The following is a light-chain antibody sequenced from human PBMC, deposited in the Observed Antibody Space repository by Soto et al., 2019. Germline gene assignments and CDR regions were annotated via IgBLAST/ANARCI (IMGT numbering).Light chain of an antibody. V-gene: IGKV3-20*01. CDR3: QQYGGSPRT. Sequence: EIVLTQSPGTLSLSPGERATLSCRASQSVSSSYLARYQQKPGQAPRLLIYGASSRATGIPDRFSGSGSGTDFTLTISRLEPEDFAVYFCQQYGGSPRTFGQGTKVDIK. J-gene: IGKJ1*01. CDR2: GAS. CDR1: QSVSSSY.